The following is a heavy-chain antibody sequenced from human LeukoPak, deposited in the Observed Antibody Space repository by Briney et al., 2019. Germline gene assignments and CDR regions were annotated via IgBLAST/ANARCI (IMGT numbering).Heavy chain of an antibody. J-gene: IGHJ4*02. D-gene: IGHD5-18*01. CDR2: ISWNSGTI. CDR1: GFTFDDFA. V-gene: IGHV3-9*01. CDR3: VKVRGYSYGYFDY. Sequence: GGSLRLSCAASGFTFDDFAMHWVRQAPGKGLEWVSGISWNSGTIDYADSVKGRFTISRDNAKNSLYLQMSSLRAEDTALYYCVKVRGYSYGYFDYWGQGTLVTVSS.